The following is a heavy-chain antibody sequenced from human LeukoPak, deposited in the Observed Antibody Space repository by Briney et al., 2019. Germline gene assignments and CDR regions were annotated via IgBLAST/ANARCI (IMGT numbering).Heavy chain of an antibody. Sequence: TGGSLRLSCAVSGFIFSSYWMNWVRQAPGKGLEWVGKKKEDGSEKYYVDSVKGRLTISRDNAKNSTDLQMNSLRGEDTAVYFCARGGGLDVWGQGATVTVSS. CDR2: KKEDGSEK. V-gene: IGHV3-7*04. CDR1: GFIFSSYW. CDR3: ARGGGLDV. J-gene: IGHJ6*02.